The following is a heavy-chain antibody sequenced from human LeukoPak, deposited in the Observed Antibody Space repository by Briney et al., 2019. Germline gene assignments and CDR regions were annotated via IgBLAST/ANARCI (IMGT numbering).Heavy chain of an antibody. CDR2: MNPNSGNT. V-gene: IGHV1-8*01. D-gene: IGHD3-9*01. Sequence: GASVKVSCKASGYTFTSYDINWVRQATGQGLEWMGWMNPNSGNTGYAQKFQGRVTMTRNTSISTAYMELSSLRSEDTAVYYCVRGLTGYYGGAFDIWGQGTMVTVSS. CDR3: VRGLTGYYGGAFDI. CDR1: GYTFTSYD. J-gene: IGHJ3*02.